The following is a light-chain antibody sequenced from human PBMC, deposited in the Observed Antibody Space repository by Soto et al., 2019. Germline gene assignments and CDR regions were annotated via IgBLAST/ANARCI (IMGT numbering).Light chain of an antibody. CDR3: QQYDTWHVWT. CDR1: QSVSSSY. Sequence: EIVLTQSPGTLSLSPGERATLSCRASQSVSSSYLAWYQQKPGQAPRLLIYGASNRATGIPDRFSGSGSGTDFTLNITSLQAEDIAVYYCQQYDTWHVWTFGQGTKVEI. J-gene: IGKJ1*01. CDR2: GAS. V-gene: IGKV3-20*01.